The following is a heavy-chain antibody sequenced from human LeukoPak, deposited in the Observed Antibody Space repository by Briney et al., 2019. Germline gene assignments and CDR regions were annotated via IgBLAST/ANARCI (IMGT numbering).Heavy chain of an antibody. D-gene: IGHD3-10*01. CDR3: ATDNKGYYLEPFDY. CDR1: GYTLTELS. V-gene: IGHV1-24*01. CDR2: FDPEDGET. J-gene: IGHJ4*02. Sequence: ASVKVSCKVPGYTLTELSMHWVRQAPGKGLEWMGGFDPEDGETIYAQKFQGRVTMTEDTSTDTAYMELSSLRSEDTAVYYCATDNKGYYLEPFDYWGQGTLVTVSS.